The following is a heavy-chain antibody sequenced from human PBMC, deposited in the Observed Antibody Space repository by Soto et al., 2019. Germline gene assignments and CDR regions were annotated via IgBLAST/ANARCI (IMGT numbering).Heavy chain of an antibody. D-gene: IGHD3-10*01. CDR1: GDSIISGYY. CDR2: IXXSXXT. Sequence: ETLSLTCAVSGDSIISGYYWAWIRQPPGKKMEWIGSIXXSXXTXXXXXLXXRVTISVDTSKNQFSLKLSSVTAADTAVYYCARHPYYYESGPTRLDDWGQGTLVTVSS. V-gene: IGHV4-38-2*01. J-gene: IGHJ4*02. CDR3: ARHPYYYESGPTRLDD.